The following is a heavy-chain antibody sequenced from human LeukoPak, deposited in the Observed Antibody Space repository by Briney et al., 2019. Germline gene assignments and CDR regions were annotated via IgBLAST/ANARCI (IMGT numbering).Heavy chain of an antibody. Sequence: GGSLRLSCAASGFTFSSYSMIWVRQAPGKGLEWVSYISSSSSTIYYADSVKGRFTISRDNAKNSLYLQMNSLRAEDTAVYYCARVEGEEGYSSSWYVYAFDIWGQGTMVTVSS. CDR3: ARVEGEEGYSSSWYVYAFDI. CDR2: ISSSSSTI. CDR1: GFTFSSYS. D-gene: IGHD6-13*01. V-gene: IGHV3-48*04. J-gene: IGHJ3*02.